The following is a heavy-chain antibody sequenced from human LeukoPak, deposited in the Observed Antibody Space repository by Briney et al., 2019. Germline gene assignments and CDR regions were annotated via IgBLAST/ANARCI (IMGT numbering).Heavy chain of an antibody. CDR3: ARGGITMVQGVIRH. V-gene: IGHV4-34*01. Sequence: PSETLSLTCAVYGGSFSGYYWSWIRQPPGKGLEWIGEINHSGSTNYNPSLKSRVTISVDTSKNQFSLKLSPVTAADTAVYYCARGGITMVQGVIRHWGQGTLVTVSS. J-gene: IGHJ4*02. D-gene: IGHD3-10*01. CDR2: INHSGST. CDR1: GGSFSGYY.